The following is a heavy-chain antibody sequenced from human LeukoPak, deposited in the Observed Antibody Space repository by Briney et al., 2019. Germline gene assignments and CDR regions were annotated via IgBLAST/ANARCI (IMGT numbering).Heavy chain of an antibody. CDR1: GGSISSYY. Sequence: PSETLPLTCTVSGGSISSYYWSWIRQPPGKGLEWIGYIYYSGSTNYNPSLKSRVTISVDTSKNQFSLKLSSVAAADTAVYYCARDYYDSNGYYYGMDVWGQGATVTVSS. D-gene: IGHD3-22*01. CDR3: ARDYYDSNGYYYGMDV. CDR2: IYYSGST. J-gene: IGHJ6*02. V-gene: IGHV4-59*12.